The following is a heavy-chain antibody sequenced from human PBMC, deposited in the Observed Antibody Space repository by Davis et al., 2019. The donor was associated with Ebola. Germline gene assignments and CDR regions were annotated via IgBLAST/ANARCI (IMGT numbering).Heavy chain of an antibody. V-gene: IGHV3-23*01. CDR3: ARDPGSSWYFMDV. CDR1: GFTFNKYA. D-gene: IGHD6-13*01. CDR2: VSGRATTI. Sequence: GESLKISCAASGFTFNKYAMSWVRQAPGKGLEWVLVVSGRATTIYYADSVKGRFTISRDNAKNSLYLQMNSLRAEDTAVYYCARDPGSSWYFMDVWGKGTTVAVSS. J-gene: IGHJ6*04.